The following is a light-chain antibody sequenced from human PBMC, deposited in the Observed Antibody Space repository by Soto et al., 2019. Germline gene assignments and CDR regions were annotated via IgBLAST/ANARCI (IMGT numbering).Light chain of an antibody. J-gene: IGLJ2*01. CDR1: SSDVGGFNY. CDR2: EVS. V-gene: IGLV2-14*03. Sequence: QSALTQPASVSGSPGQSITISCTGSSSDVGGFNYVSWYQQHPGNAPKLLIYEVSNRPSGVSGRLSASKSGNTASLTISDLQAEEEAAYYCFAYTRSANLVFARGTKLTVL. CDR3: FAYTRSANLV.